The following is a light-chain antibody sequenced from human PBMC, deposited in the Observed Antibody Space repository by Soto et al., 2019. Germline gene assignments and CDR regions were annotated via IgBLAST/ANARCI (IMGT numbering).Light chain of an antibody. Sequence: EIVLTQSPATLSLSPGERAALSCRASLSVSSYLAWYQQKPGQAPRLLIYDASKRAPGIPARFTGSGSGTDFTLTNSSLEPEDFAVYFCQQRSVWPSTFGGGTKVEI. CDR2: DAS. J-gene: IGKJ4*01. CDR3: QQRSVWPST. CDR1: LSVSSY. V-gene: IGKV3-11*01.